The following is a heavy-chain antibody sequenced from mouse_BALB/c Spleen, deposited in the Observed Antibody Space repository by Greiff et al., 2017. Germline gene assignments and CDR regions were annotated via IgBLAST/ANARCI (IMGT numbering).Heavy chain of an antibody. CDR1: GFTFSSFG. CDR2: ISSGSSTI. J-gene: IGHJ1*01. V-gene: IGHV5-17*02. D-gene: IGHD3-1*01. Sequence: EVQLVESGGGLVQPGGSRKLSCAASGFTFSSFGMHWVRQAPEKGLEWVAYISSGSSTIYYADTVKGRFTISRDNPKNTLFLQMTSLRSEDTAMYYCARGLRYFDVWGAGTTVTVSS. CDR3: ARGLRYFDV.